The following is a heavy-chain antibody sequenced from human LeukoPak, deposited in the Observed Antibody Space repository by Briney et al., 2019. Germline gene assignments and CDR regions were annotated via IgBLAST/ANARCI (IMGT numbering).Heavy chain of an antibody. CDR2: ISGNGGVI. Sequence: GGSLRLSCVASGFTFTSHSLNWLRQAPGKGLEWLSYISGNGGVIQYADSVKGRFTISRDNAKNLLYLQMDSLRVEDTAIHYCARDPRTVRIWGQGTLVTVSS. CDR1: GFTFTSHS. V-gene: IGHV3-48*04. J-gene: IGHJ4*02. D-gene: IGHD1-1*01. CDR3: ARDPRTVRI.